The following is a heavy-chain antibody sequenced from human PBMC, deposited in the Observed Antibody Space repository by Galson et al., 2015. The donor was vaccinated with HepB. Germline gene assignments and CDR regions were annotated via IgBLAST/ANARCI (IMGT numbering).Heavy chain of an antibody. CDR2: ISSSGSTI. CDR1: GFTFSSYE. V-gene: IGHV3-48*03. J-gene: IGHJ3*02. CDR3: ARGLGAAARNDAFDI. D-gene: IGHD6-13*01. Sequence: SLRLSCAASGFTFSSYEMNWVRQAPGKGLEWVSYISSSGSTIYYADSVKGRFTISRDNAKNSLYLQMNSLRAEDTAVYYCARGLGAAARNDAFDIWGQGTMVTVSS.